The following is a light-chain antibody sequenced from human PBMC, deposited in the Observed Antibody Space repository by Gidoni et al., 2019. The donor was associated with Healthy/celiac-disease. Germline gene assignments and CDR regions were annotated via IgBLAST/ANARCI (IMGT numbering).Light chain of an antibody. CDR3: QQRSNWPST. V-gene: IGKV3-11*01. Sequence: EIVLTQSPATLSLSPGEKATLSCRASPSVSSYLAWYQQKPGQAPRLLIYDASNRATGIPARFSGSGSGTDFTLTISSLEPEDFAVYYCQQRSNWPSTFXQXTKLEIK. CDR1: PSVSSY. J-gene: IGKJ2*01. CDR2: DAS.